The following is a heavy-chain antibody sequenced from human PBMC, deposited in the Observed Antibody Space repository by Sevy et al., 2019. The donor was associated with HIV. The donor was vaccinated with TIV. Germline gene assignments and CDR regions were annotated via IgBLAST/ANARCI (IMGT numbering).Heavy chain of an antibody. Sequence: GESLKISCAASGFTFSSYAMHWVRQAPGKGLEWVAVISYVGSNKYYADSVKGRFTISRDNSKDTPYLKMNSLRGDDTAVYYCARDLGYDSSGYYFPDYWGQRTLVTVSS. J-gene: IGHJ4*02. D-gene: IGHD3-22*01. CDR2: ISYVGSNK. CDR3: ARDLGYDSSGYYFPDY. V-gene: IGHV3-30*04. CDR1: GFTFSSYA.